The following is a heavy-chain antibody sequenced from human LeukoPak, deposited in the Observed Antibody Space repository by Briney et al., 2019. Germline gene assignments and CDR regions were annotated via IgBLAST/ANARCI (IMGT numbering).Heavy chain of an antibody. CDR1: GFTVRGDY. D-gene: IGHD3-22*01. Sequence: PGGSLRLSCVASGFTVRGDYMTWVRQAPGKGLEWVSFVYGGGTTYYEDSVKGRFTISRDSSKNTLFLQMNSLRVGDTAVYYCARAGYFDSSGFYAPDAFDTWGQGTVVTVSS. J-gene: IGHJ3*02. V-gene: IGHV3-53*01. CDR3: ARAGYFDSSGFYAPDAFDT. CDR2: VYGGGTT.